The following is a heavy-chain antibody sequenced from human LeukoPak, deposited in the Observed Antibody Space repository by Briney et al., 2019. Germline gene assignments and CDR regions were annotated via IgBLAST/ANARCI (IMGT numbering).Heavy chain of an antibody. CDR2: IYYSGST. Sequence: SETLSLTCTVSGGSISSYYWSWIRQPPGKGLEWIGYIYYSGSTNYNPSLKSRVTISVDTSKNQFSLKLSSVTAADTAVYYCARLRRDSSSWTYYFDYWGQGTQVTVSS. D-gene: IGHD6-13*01. V-gene: IGHV4-59*08. CDR3: ARLRRDSSSWTYYFDY. CDR1: GGSISSYY. J-gene: IGHJ4*02.